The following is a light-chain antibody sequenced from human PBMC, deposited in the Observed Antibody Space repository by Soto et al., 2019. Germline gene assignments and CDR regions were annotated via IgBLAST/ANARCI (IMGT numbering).Light chain of an antibody. J-gene: IGKJ4*01. V-gene: IGKV3-15*01. CDR3: QQYNNWLT. CDR2: GAS. CDR1: QSVSSN. Sequence: VMTQSPATLSVSPGERATLSCRASQSVSSNLAWYQQKPGPAPRLLIYGASTRATGIPARFSGSGSGTEFTLTISSLQSEDFAVYYCQQYNNWLTFGGGTKV.